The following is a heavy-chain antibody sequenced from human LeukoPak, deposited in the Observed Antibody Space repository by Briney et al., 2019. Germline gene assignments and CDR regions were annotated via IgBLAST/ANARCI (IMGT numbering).Heavy chain of an antibody. D-gene: IGHD6-13*01. Sequence: GGSLRLSCAASGFTFSSYAMHWVRQAPGKGLEWVAVISYDGSNKYYADSVKGRFTISRDNSKNTLYLQMNSLRAEDTAVYYCARGGSSWSNNFDYWGQGTLVTVSS. CDR3: ARGGSSWSNNFDY. V-gene: IGHV3-30-3*01. CDR2: ISYDGSNK. J-gene: IGHJ4*02. CDR1: GFTFSSYA.